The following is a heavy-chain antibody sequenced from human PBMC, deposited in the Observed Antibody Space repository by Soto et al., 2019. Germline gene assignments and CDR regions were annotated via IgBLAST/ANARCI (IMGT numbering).Heavy chain of an antibody. CDR2: LYNSGST. CDR3: AAAGKWLAFDC. D-gene: IGHD6-19*01. Sequence: QVQLQESGPGLVKPSETLSLTCTVSGGSVSSYYWSWIRQPPGKGLEWIGCLYNSGSTTYNPSLRSRVTVSVDTSKNQFSLKLTSVTAADTAVYYCAAAGKWLAFDCWGQGTLATVSS. CDR1: GGSVSSYY. V-gene: IGHV4-59*08. J-gene: IGHJ4*02.